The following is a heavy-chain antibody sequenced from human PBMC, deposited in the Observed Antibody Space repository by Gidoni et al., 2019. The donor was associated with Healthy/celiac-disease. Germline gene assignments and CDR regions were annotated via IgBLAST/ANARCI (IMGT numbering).Heavy chain of an antibody. CDR1: GFTFSSYA. CDR2: ISGSGGST. V-gene: IGHV3-23*01. D-gene: IGHD1-26*01. Sequence: EVQLLASGGGLVQPGGSLSLSCAASGFTFSSYAMLWVRQAPGKGLEWVSAISGSGGSTYYADSVKGRFTISRDNSKNTLYLQMNSLRAEDTAVYYCAKSNRDSGSPHDYWGQGTLVTVSS. CDR3: AKSNRDSGSPHDY. J-gene: IGHJ4*02.